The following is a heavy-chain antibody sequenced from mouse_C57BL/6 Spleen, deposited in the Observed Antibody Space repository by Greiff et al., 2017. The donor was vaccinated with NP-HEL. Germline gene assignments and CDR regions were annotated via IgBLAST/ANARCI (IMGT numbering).Heavy chain of an antibody. J-gene: IGHJ3*01. CDR3: ARHDGYYGTY. CDR2: ISNGGGST. CDR1: GFTFSDYY. D-gene: IGHD2-3*01. Sequence: EVMLVESGGGLVQPGGSLKLSCAASGFTFSDYYMYWVRQTPEKRLEWVAYISNGGGSTYYPDTVKGRFTISRDNAKNTLYLQMSRLKSEDTAMYYCARHDGYYGTYWGQGTLVTVSA. V-gene: IGHV5-12*01.